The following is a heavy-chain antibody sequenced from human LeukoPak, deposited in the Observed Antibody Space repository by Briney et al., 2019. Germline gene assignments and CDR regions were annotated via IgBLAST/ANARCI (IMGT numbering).Heavy chain of an antibody. CDR1: GYTFTGYN. D-gene: IGHD5-24*01. V-gene: IGHV1-2*02. CDR3: ARGRNIEMTTMSGGSDY. Sequence: ASVKVSCKASGYTFTGYNIHWVRHAPGQGLEWMGWLNPNSGDTNYAQKFQGRVSMTRDTSISTAYMDLSDLRSDDTAVYYCARGRNIEMTTMSGGSDYWGQGALVTVSS. CDR2: LNPNSGDT. J-gene: IGHJ4*02.